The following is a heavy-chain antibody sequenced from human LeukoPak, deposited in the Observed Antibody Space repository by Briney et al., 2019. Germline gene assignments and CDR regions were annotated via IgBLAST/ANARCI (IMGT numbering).Heavy chain of an antibody. J-gene: IGHJ4*02. D-gene: IGHD3-10*01. V-gene: IGHV3-21*01. CDR1: GFTFSSYS. CDR2: ISSSSSYI. CDR3: ARGGARGFDY. Sequence: GGSLRLSCAASGFTFSSYSMNWVRQAPGKGLEWVSSISSSSSYIYYADSVKGRFTTSRDNAKNSLYLQMNSLRAEDTAVYYCARGGARGFDYWGQGTLVTVSS.